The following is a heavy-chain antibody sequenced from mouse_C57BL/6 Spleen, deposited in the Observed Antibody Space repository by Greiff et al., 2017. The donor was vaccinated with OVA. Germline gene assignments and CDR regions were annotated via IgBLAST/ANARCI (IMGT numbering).Heavy chain of an antibody. Sequence: EVQVVESGEGLVKPGGSLKLSCAASGFTFSSYAMSWVRQTPEKRLEWVAYISSGGDYIYYADTVKGRFTISRDNARNTLYLQMSSLKSEDTAMYYCTRGNYYGSSRDYWGQGTSVTVSS. V-gene: IGHV5-9-1*02. J-gene: IGHJ4*01. CDR3: TRGNYYGSSRDY. D-gene: IGHD1-1*01. CDR2: ISSGGDYI. CDR1: GFTFSSYA.